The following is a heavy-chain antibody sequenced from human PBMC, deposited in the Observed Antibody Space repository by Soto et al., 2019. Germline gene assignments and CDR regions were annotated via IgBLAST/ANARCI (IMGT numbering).Heavy chain of an antibody. CDR3: ARQPVLRYFDWLPPGPFDY. J-gene: IGHJ4*02. CDR2: IYYSGST. Sequence: SETLSLTCTVSGGSISSGGYYWSWIRQHPGKGLEWIGYIYYSGSTYYNPSLKSRVTISVDTSKNQFSLKLSSVTAADTAVYYCARQPVLRYFDWLPPGPFDYWGQGTLVTVSS. D-gene: IGHD3-9*01. V-gene: IGHV4-31*03. CDR1: GGSISSGGYY.